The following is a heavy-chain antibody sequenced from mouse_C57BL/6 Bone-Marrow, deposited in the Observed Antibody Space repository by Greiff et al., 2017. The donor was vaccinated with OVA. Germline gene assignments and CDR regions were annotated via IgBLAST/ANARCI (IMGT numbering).Heavy chain of an antibody. CDR3: TKSDGYSAWFAY. CDR1: GFNIKDDY. J-gene: IGHJ3*01. Sequence: VQLQQSGAELVRPGASVKLSCTASGFNIKDDYMHWVKQRPEQGLEWIGCIDPANGDTESASKFQGKATITADTSSNTAYLQLSSLTSEDTAVYYCTKSDGYSAWFAYWGQGTLVTVSA. D-gene: IGHD2-3*01. V-gene: IGHV14-4*01. CDR2: IDPANGDT.